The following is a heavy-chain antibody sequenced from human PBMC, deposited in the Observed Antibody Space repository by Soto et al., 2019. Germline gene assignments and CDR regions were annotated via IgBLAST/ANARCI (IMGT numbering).Heavy chain of an antibody. Sequence: SETLSLTCTVSGGSISNYYWTWIRQPPGKGLEWIGYIYYSGSTNYNPSLKSRVTISVDTSKNQFSLKLSSVTAADTAVYYCARDRIYDSSGYLEYWGQGTLVTVSS. D-gene: IGHD3-22*01. V-gene: IGHV4-59*01. CDR2: IYYSGST. J-gene: IGHJ4*02. CDR1: GGSISNYY. CDR3: ARDRIYDSSGYLEY.